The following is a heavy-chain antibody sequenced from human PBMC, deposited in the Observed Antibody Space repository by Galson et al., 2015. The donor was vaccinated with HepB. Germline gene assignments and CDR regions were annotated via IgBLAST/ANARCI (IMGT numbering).Heavy chain of an antibody. CDR2: ISGSGGST. V-gene: IGHV3-23*01. D-gene: IGHD2-15*01. CDR1: GFTFSSYA. J-gene: IGHJ4*02. Sequence: SLRLSCAASGFTFSSYAMSWVRQAPGKGLEWVSAISGSGGSTYYADSVKGRFTISRDDSKNTLYLQMNSLRAEDTAVFYCALSSGFPTHPSLSWYYFDYWGQGTLVTVSS. CDR3: ALSSGFPTHPSLSWYYFDY.